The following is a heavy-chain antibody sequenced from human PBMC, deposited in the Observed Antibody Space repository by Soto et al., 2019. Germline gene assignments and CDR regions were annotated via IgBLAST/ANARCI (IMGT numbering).Heavy chain of an antibody. CDR2: IYYSGST. CDR3: ARPPSQYRSGYRGDY. Sequence: QVQLQESGPGLVKPSQTLSLTCTVSGGSISRGDYYWSWIRQPPGKGLGWIGYIYYSGSTYYNPSLKSRVTISVDTSKNQFSLQLSSVTAADTAVYDCARPPSQYRSGYRGDYWGEGTLVTVAS. CDR1: GGSISRGDYY. D-gene: IGHD6-19*01. J-gene: IGHJ4*02. V-gene: IGHV4-30-4*01.